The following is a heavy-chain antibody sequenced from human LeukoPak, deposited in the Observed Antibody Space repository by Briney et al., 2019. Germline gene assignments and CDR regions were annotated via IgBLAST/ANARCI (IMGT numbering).Heavy chain of an antibody. Sequence: PAGSLRLSCGASGFTFGSHDMSWVRQAPGKGLEWISYISSSGTNTKYIDSVKGRFTISRDNAKNSLYLQMNSLRVEDAAVYYCAKGSDYWGQGTLVTVSS. CDR2: ISSSGTNT. D-gene: IGHD2-15*01. CDR3: AKGSDY. V-gene: IGHV3-48*03. CDR1: GFTFGSHD. J-gene: IGHJ4*02.